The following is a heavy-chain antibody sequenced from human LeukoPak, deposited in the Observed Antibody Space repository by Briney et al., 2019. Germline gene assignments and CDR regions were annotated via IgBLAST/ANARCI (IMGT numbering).Heavy chain of an antibody. Sequence: SQTLSLTCIVSGGSISSGGYYWSWIRQPPGKGLEWIGYIYHSGSTYYNPSLKSRVTISVDTSKNQFSLKLNSVTAADTAVYYCARLLRYFDWFNLPINWYFDLWGRGTLVTVSS. CDR2: IYHSGST. V-gene: IGHV4-30-2*02. J-gene: IGHJ2*01. CDR3: ARLLRYFDWFNLPINWYFDL. CDR1: GGSISSGGYY. D-gene: IGHD3-9*01.